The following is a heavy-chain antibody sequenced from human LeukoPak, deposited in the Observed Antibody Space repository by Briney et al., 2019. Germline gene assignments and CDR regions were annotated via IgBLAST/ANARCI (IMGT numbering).Heavy chain of an antibody. Sequence: SETLSLTCTVSGGSISSGGYYWSWVRQPPGKGLEWIGYIYYSGSTTYNPSLKSRVTISVDTSKNQFSLKLTSVTAADTGVYYCVRHPRGGPYFDYWGQGTLVTVSS. CDR2: IYYSGST. CDR1: GGSISSGGYY. V-gene: IGHV4-61*08. D-gene: IGHD3-16*01. CDR3: VRHPRGGPYFDY. J-gene: IGHJ4*02.